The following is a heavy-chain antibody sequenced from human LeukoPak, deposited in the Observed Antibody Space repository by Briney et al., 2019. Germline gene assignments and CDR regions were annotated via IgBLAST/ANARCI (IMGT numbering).Heavy chain of an antibody. CDR1: GFTFSSYS. J-gene: IGHJ3*02. CDR3: ARAPSSSWFVDAFDI. Sequence: GSLRLSCAASGFTFSSYSMNWVRQAPGKGLEWVSSISSSSSYIYYADSVKGRFTISRDNAKNSLYLQMNSLRAEDTAVYYCARAPSSSWFVDAFDIWGQGTMVTVSS. D-gene: IGHD6-13*01. V-gene: IGHV3-21*01. CDR2: ISSSSSYI.